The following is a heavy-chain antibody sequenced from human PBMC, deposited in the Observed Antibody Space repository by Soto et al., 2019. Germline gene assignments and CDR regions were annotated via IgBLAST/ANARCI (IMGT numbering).Heavy chain of an antibody. CDR1: GGSVSSGSYY. CDR2: IYYSGST. V-gene: IGHV4-61*01. J-gene: IGHJ4*02. Sequence: QVQLQESGPGLVKPSETLSLTCTVSGGSVSSGSYYWSWIRQPPGKGLEWIGYIYYSGSTNYNPSLKSRATISVDTSKNQFSLKLSSVTAADTAVYYCARGGGMATIGPLDYWGQGTLVTVSS. CDR3: ARGGGMATIGPLDY. D-gene: IGHD5-12*01.